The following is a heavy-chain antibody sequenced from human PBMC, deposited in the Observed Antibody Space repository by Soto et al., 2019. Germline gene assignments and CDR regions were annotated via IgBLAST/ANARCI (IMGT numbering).Heavy chain of an antibody. J-gene: IGHJ3*02. D-gene: IGHD3-10*01. Sequence: GGSLRLSCAASGFTFSSYAMSWVRQAPGKGLEWVSAISGSGGSTYYADSVKGRFTISRDNSKNTLYLQMNSLRAEDTAVYYCATRLLWFGELDDAFDIWGQGTMVTVSS. CDR3: ATRLLWFGELDDAFDI. V-gene: IGHV3-23*01. CDR2: ISGSGGST. CDR1: GFTFSSYA.